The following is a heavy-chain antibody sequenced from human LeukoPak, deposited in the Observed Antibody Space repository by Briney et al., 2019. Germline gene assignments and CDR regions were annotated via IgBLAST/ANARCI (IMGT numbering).Heavy chain of an antibody. CDR3: ARGTLRSGYYVYYFDY. Sequence: PGRSLRLSCAASGFTFSSYGMHWVRQAPGKGLEWVAVIWYDGSNKYYADSVKGRFTISRDNSKNSLYLQLNSLRAEDTAVYYCARGTLRSGYYVYYFDYWGQGTLVTVSS. J-gene: IGHJ4*02. V-gene: IGHV3-33*01. CDR1: GFTFSSYG. CDR2: IWYDGSNK. D-gene: IGHD3-22*01.